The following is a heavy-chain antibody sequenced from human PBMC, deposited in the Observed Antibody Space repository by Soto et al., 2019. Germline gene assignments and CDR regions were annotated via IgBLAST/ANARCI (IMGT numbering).Heavy chain of an antibody. CDR3: AKDTYYHDTTGYYVFDY. CDR2: ISYDGNNE. CDR1: GFVFSAYG. Sequence: PGGSLRLSCAASGFVFSAYGIHWVRQAPGKGFEWVAVISYDGNNEHYADSVKGRFTISRDNSKNSLFLQMSSLGAEDTAVYYCAKDTYYHDTTGYYVFDYWGQGTLVTVSS. V-gene: IGHV3-30*18. D-gene: IGHD3-22*01. J-gene: IGHJ4*02.